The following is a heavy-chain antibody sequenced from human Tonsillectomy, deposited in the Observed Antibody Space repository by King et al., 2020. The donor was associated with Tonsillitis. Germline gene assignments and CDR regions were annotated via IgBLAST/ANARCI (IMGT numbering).Heavy chain of an antibody. CDR1: GFTFSSYA. CDR3: AKESKDCTNGVCHYWFDP. CDR2: ISGSGGST. D-gene: IGHD2-8*01. Sequence: VQLVESGGGLVQPGGSLRLSCAASGFTFSSYAMSWVRQAPGKGLEWVSAISGSGGSTYYADAVKGRFTISRDNSKNTLYLQMNSLRAEDTAVYYCAKESKDCTNGVCHYWFDPWGPGILVTVST. J-gene: IGHJ5*02. V-gene: IGHV3-23*04.